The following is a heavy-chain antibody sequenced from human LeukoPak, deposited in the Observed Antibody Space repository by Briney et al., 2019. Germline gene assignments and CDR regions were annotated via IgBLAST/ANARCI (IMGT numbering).Heavy chain of an antibody. CDR2: ISYDGSNK. CDR3: AKVRAAAGNTYYYYYMDV. V-gene: IGHV3-30*04. CDR1: GFTFSSYA. J-gene: IGHJ6*03. D-gene: IGHD6-13*01. Sequence: GRSLRLSCAASGFTFSSYAMHWVRQAPGKGLEWVAVISYDGSNKYYADSVKGRFTISRDNSKNTLYLQMNSLRAEDTAVYYCAKVRAAAGNTYYYYYMDVWGKGTTVTVSS.